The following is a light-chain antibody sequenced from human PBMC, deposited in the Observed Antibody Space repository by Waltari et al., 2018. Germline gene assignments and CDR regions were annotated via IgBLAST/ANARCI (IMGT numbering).Light chain of an antibody. CDR1: SSAGGFYNL. CDR3: CSYAGRNIWV. CDR2: EVI. J-gene: IGLJ3*02. V-gene: IGLV2-23*02. Sequence: QSALTQPASVSGSPGQSITISCTGTSSAGGFYNLLSWYQQHPGKAPELVVYEVISRPSGVSNRFSGSKSGNTASLTISGLQAEDEADYYCCSYAGRNIWVFGGGTKLTVL.